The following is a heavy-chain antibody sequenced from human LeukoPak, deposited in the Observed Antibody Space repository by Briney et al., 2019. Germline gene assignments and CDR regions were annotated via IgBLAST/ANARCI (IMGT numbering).Heavy chain of an antibody. J-gene: IGHJ6*02. Sequence: SETLSLTCTVSGGSISSYYWSWIRQPPGKGLEWIGYIYYSGSTNYNPSLKSRVTISVDTSKNQFSLKLSSVTAADTAVYYCAKGVDTAYYYGMDVWGQGTTITVSS. V-gene: IGHV4-59*01. CDR1: GGSISSYY. CDR3: AKGVDTAYYYGMDV. D-gene: IGHD5-18*01. CDR2: IYYSGST.